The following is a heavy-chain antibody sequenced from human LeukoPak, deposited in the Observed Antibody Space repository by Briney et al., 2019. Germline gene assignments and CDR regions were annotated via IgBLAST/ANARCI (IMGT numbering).Heavy chain of an antibody. CDR2: IYYSGST. D-gene: IGHD6-13*01. CDR1: GGSISSSSYY. Sequence: SETLSLTCTVSGGSISSSSYYWGWIRQPPVKGLEWIGSIYYSGSTYYNPSLKSRVTISVDTSKNQFSLKLSSVTAADTAVYYCARGISSSWYEWDWFDPWGQGTLVTVSS. J-gene: IGHJ5*02. V-gene: IGHV4-39*07. CDR3: ARGISSSWYEWDWFDP.